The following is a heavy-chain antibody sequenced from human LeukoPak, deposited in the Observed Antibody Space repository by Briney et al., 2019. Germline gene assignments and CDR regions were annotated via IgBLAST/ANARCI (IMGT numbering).Heavy chain of an antibody. V-gene: IGHV3-21*01. D-gene: IGHD3-10*01. CDR2: ISSSSSYI. CDR3: ARSGYGSGSYYSLDY. CDR1: GFTFSSYS. Sequence: GSLRLSCAASGFTFSSYSMNWVRQAPGKGLEWVSSISSSSSYIYYADSVKGRSTISRDNAKNSLYLQMNSLRAEDTAVYYCARSGYGSGSYYSLDYWGQGTLVTVSS. J-gene: IGHJ4*02.